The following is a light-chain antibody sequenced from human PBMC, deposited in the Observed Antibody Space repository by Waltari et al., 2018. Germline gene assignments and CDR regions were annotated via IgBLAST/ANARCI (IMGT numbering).Light chain of an antibody. CDR3: CAYAGNSV. V-gene: IGLV2-23*01. Sequence: QSALTQPASVSGSPGQSITISCTGISIDVETSNLVSWYQQYPGKAPKLIIFEGNKRPSRVSNRFSGSKSGNTASLTISGLQTEDEADYFCCAYAGNSVFGTGTKVTVL. CDR2: EGN. J-gene: IGLJ1*01. CDR1: SIDVETSNL.